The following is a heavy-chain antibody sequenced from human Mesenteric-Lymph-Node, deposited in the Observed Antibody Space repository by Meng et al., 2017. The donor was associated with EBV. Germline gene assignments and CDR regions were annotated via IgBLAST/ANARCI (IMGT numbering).Heavy chain of an antibody. CDR1: GDSVSSHEFS. Sequence: VQLQESGSGLVKPSQTLPLTWVVSGDSVSSHEFSWSWIRQPPGKGLEWIGFIYHAGATNYNPSLKSRVTLSIDKSQNQFSLRLSSVSAADTAVYYCARGGDYHDYWGQGILVTVSS. CDR2: IYHAGAT. V-gene: IGHV4-30-2*01. J-gene: IGHJ4*02. CDR3: ARGGDYHDY.